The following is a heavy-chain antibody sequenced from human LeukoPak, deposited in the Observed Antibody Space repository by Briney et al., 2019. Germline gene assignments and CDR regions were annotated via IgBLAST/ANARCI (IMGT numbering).Heavy chain of an antibody. CDR2: ISGSGGSA. D-gene: IGHD6-19*01. Sequence: PGGSLRLSCAASGFTFSTHVMTWVRQAPGKGLEWVSAISGSGGSAYYADSVKGRFTISRDNSRNTLYLQMNSLRADDTAIYYCAKDVTGQQWLVDYWGQGTLVTVSS. J-gene: IGHJ4*02. CDR1: GFTFSTHV. CDR3: AKDVTGQQWLVDY. V-gene: IGHV3-23*01.